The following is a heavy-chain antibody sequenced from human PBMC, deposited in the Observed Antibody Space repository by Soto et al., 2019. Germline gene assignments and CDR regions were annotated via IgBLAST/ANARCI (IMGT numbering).Heavy chain of an antibody. Sequence: QITLKESGPTLVKPTQTLTLTCTFSGFSLSTGGVGVGWIRQPPGKALEWLALIYWDNDKRYSPSLRSRLTVTNDTSKNQVVLKMTNRDPVDTATYYCVHSRCGGDCLRSYSSHYYYGMDVWGQGTTVTVFS. CDR1: GFSLSTGGVG. D-gene: IGHD2-21*02. V-gene: IGHV2-5*02. CDR2: IYWDNDK. J-gene: IGHJ6*02. CDR3: VHSRCGGDCLRSYSSHYYYGMDV.